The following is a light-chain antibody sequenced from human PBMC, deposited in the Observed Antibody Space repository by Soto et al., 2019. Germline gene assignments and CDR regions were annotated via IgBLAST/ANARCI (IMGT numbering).Light chain of an antibody. J-gene: IGLJ2*01. CDR2: LKSDGSH. CDR1: SGHSSYA. CDR3: QTWASGIRV. Sequence: LVLTQSPSASAPLGASVKLTCTLNSGHSSYAIAWHQQQPEKGPRFLMRLKSDGSHTKGDGITDRFSGSSSGAERYLTISSLQSEDEADYYCQTWASGIRVFGGGTKLTVL. V-gene: IGLV4-69*01.